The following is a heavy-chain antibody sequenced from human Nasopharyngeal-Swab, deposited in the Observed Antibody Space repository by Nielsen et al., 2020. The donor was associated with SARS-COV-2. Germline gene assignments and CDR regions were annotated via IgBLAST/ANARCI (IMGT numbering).Heavy chain of an antibody. J-gene: IGHJ3*02. CDR1: GFTFDAYA. Sequence: GESLKISCTTSGFTFDAYAMSWFRQAPGKGLEGVGFIRSKIYSGAPEYAASVKGRFTISRDGAESIAFLQMNSLETEDTGVYYCARSVGSFYGQGAFDIWGQGTMVTVSS. CDR3: ARSVGSFYGQGAFDI. D-gene: IGHD1-26*01. V-gene: IGHV3-49*01. CDR2: IRSKIYSGAP.